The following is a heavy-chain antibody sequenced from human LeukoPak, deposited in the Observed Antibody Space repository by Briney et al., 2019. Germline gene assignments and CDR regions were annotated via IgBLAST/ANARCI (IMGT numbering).Heavy chain of an antibody. CDR1: GGSISSSSYY. D-gene: IGHD2-21*01. J-gene: IGHJ4*02. Sequence: SETLSLTCTVSGGSISSSSYYWGWIRQPPGKGLEWIGSIYYSGSTYYNPSLKSRVTISVDTSKNQFSLKLSSVTAADTAVYYCARDGGPAGGDCYPDWGQGTLVTVSS. V-gene: IGHV4-39*07. CDR2: IYYSGST. CDR3: ARDGGPAGGDCYPD.